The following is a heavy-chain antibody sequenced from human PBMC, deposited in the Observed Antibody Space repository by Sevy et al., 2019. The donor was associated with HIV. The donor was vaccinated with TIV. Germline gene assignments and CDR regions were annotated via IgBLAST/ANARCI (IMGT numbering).Heavy chain of an antibody. CDR1: GFTFSNAW. V-gene: IGHV3-15*01. CDR2: IKSKTDGGTT. D-gene: IGHD3-22*01. J-gene: IGHJ4*02. CDR3: TTNTPYYYDSSGYDFVDY. Sequence: GGSLRLSCAASGFTFSNAWMSWVRQAPGKGLEWVGRIKSKTDGGTTDYAAPVKGRFTISRDDSKNTLCLQMNSLKTDEPAVYYCTTNTPYYYDSSGYDFVDYWGQGTLVTVSS.